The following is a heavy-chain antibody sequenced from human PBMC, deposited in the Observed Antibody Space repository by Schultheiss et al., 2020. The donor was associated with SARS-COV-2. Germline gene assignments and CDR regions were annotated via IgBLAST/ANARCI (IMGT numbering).Heavy chain of an antibody. J-gene: IGHJ2*01. CDR3: ARTVVATTRDWYFDL. CDR1: GGSISSYY. CDR2: IYYSGST. Sequence: SETLSLTCTVSGGSISSYYWSWIRQPPGKGLEWIGYIYYSGSTYYNLSLKSRVTISVDTSKNQFSLKLSSVTAADTAVYYCARTVVATTRDWYFDLWGRGTLVTVSS. D-gene: IGHD5-12*01. V-gene: IGHV4-59*12.